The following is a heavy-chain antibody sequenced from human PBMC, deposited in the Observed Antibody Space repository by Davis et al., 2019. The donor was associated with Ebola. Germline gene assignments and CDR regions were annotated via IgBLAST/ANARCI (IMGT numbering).Heavy chain of an antibody. D-gene: IGHD6-19*01. V-gene: IGHV4-4*02. CDR1: GDSISNERL. CDR2: IYHGGNT. CDR3: ARDPTSYSSGGDYLDY. Sequence: MPGGSLRLSCAVSGDSISNERLWSWVRQAPGKGLEWLGEIYHGGNTHYNPSLGSRFTISLDKSKNEISLKVRSVTAADSATYYCARDPTSYSSGGDYLDYWGPGILVTVSS. J-gene: IGHJ4*02.